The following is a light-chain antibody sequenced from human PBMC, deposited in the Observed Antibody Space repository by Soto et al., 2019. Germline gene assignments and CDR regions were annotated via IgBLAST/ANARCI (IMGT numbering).Light chain of an antibody. J-gene: IGLJ2*01. CDR1: SSDVASYNL. CDR2: EGS. CDR3: CSYAGSSTLVV. Sequence: QSALTQPASVSGSPGQSITISCTGTSSDVASYNLVSWYQQHPGKAPKLMIYEGSKRPSGVSNRFSGSKSGNTASLTISGLQAEDAADYYCCSYAGSSTLVVFGGGTKLTVL. V-gene: IGLV2-23*01.